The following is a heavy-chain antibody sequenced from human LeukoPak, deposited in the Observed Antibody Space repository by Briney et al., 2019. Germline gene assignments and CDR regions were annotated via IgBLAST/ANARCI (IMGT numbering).Heavy chain of an antibody. CDR3: ARRSPTIVVVVAATEGYFDY. V-gene: IGHV3-23*01. Sequence: GGSLRLSCAASGFTSSSYAMSWVRQAPGKGLEWVSAISGSGGSTYYADSVKGRFTISRDNSKNTLYLQMNSLRAEDTAVYYRARRSPTIVVVVAATEGYFDYWGQGTLVTVSS. J-gene: IGHJ4*02. D-gene: IGHD2-15*01. CDR1: GFTSSSYA. CDR2: ISGSGGST.